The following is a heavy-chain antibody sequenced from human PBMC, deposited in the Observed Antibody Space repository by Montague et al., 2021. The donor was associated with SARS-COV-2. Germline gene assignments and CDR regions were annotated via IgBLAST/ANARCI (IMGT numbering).Heavy chain of an antibody. J-gene: IGHJ4*02. D-gene: IGHD6-13*01. CDR2: IYYSGST. CDR3: ARSESPSYSSSPFDY. Sequence: TLSLTCIVSGGPISSGGYYWSWIRQHPGKGLEWIRYIYYSGSTYYNPSLKSRLSISLDTSKNHFSLRLSSVTAADTAVYYCARSESPSYSSSPFDYWGQGTLVTVSS. V-gene: IGHV4-31*03. CDR1: GGPISSGGYY.